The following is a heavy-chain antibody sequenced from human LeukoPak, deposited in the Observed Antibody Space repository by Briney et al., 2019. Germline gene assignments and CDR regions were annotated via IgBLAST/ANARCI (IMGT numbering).Heavy chain of an antibody. Sequence: GGSLRLSCAASGFTFSSYNMNWVRQAPGKGLEWVSSITSGSSYRFYADSLKGRFTIFRDNAKNSLYLQMNSLRAEDTAVYYCARGTMFPYYFDYWGQGTLVTVSS. CDR2: ITSGSSYR. CDR3: ARGTMFPYYFDY. D-gene: IGHD3-10*02. V-gene: IGHV3-21*01. J-gene: IGHJ4*02. CDR1: GFTFSSYN.